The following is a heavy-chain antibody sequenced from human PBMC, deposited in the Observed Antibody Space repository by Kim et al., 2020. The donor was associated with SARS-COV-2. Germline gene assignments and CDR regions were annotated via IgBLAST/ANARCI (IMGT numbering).Heavy chain of an antibody. D-gene: IGHD1-1*01. V-gene: IGHV3-53*01. CDR3: GTITSGNTNS. CDR1: GFSVSSNY. Sequence: GGSLRLSCAASGFSVSSNYMAWVRQAPGKGLEWVSLIDTGGNTNYADTVKGRFTISRDSSKNTMYLQMNSLRVEDTALYYCGTITSGNTNSWGQGDLVTVSS. CDR2: IDTGGNT. J-gene: IGHJ4*02.